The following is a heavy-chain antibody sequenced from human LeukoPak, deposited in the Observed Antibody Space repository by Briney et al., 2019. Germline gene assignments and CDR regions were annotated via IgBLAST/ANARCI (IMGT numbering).Heavy chain of an antibody. Sequence: SETLSLTCTVSGGSISSSSYYWGWIRQPPGKGLEWIGSIYYSGSTYYNPSLKSRVTISVDTSKNQFSLKLSSVTAADTAVYYCARVGYSSSWYGHTPSNFDYWGQGTLVTVSS. V-gene: IGHV4-39*07. CDR3: ARVGYSSSWYGHTPSNFDY. J-gene: IGHJ4*02. CDR2: IYYSGST. D-gene: IGHD6-13*01. CDR1: GGSISSSSYY.